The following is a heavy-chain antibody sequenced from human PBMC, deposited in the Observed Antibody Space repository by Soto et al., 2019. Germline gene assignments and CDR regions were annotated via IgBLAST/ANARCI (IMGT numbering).Heavy chain of an antibody. V-gene: IGHV1-2*02. CDR3: WFDP. D-gene: IGHD1-20*01. CDR1: GYTFTGYF. CDR2: INPNSGAT. Sequence: ASVKVSCKASGYTFTGYFIPWVRQAPGQGLEWMGYINPNSGATKYAPRFQGRVTMTSDTSIRTAYMDLSNLRSDDTAGMEDWFDPWGQGTLVTVSS. J-gene: IGHJ5*02.